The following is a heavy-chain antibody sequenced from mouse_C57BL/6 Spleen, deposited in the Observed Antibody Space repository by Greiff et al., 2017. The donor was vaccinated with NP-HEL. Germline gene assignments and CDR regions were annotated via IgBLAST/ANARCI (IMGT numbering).Heavy chain of an antibody. J-gene: IGHJ4*01. V-gene: IGHV14-4*01. D-gene: IGHD2-5*01. CDR2: IDPENGDT. CDR3: TTYYSTFYAMDY. CDR1: GFNIKDDY. Sequence: VQLKQSGAELVRPGASVKLSCTASGFNIKDDYMHWVKQRPEQGLEWIGWIDPENGDTEYASKFQGKATITADTSSNTAYLQLSSLTSEDTAVYYCTTYYSTFYAMDYWGQGTSVTVSS.